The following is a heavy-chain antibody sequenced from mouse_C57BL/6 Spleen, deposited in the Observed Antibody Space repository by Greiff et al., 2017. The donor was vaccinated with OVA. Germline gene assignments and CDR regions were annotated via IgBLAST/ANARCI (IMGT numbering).Heavy chain of an antibody. CDR3: ARPGTGYAMDY. CDR2: ISYDGSN. Sequence: EVKLMESGPGLVKPSQSLSLTCSVTGYSITSGYYWNWIRQFPGNKLEWMGYISYDGSNNYNPSLKNRISITRDTSKNQFFLKLNSVTTEDTATYYCARPGTGYAMDYWCQGTSVTVSS. V-gene: IGHV3-6*01. J-gene: IGHJ4*01. D-gene: IGHD4-1*01. CDR1: GYSITSGYY.